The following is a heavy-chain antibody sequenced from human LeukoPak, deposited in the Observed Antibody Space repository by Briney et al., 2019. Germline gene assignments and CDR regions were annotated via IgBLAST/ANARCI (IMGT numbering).Heavy chain of an antibody. J-gene: IGHJ4*02. Sequence: PGGSLRLSCAASGFTFGSYGIYWVRQAPGKGLEWVAGIRYDGSDRSYADPVKGRFTISGDNSKNTVDLQMNSLRAEDTAVYYCARDNWGDGGYYRTLDYWGQGTLVTVSS. CDR1: GFTFGSYG. CDR2: IRYDGSDR. CDR3: ARDNWGDGGYYRTLDY. V-gene: IGHV3-33*01. D-gene: IGHD3-22*01.